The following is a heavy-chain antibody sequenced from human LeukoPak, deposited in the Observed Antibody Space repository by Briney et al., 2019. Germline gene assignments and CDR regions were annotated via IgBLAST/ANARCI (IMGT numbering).Heavy chain of an antibody. J-gene: IGHJ4*02. CDR2: IYYSGST. Sequence: SETLSLTCTVSGGSISSYYWSWIRQPPGKGLEWIGYIYYSGSTNYNPSLKSRVTISVDTSKNQFSLKLSSVTAADTAVYYCARTVVPAWGYFDYWGQGTLVTVSS. D-gene: IGHD2-2*01. V-gene: IGHV4-59*01. CDR1: GGSISSYY. CDR3: ARTVVPAWGYFDY.